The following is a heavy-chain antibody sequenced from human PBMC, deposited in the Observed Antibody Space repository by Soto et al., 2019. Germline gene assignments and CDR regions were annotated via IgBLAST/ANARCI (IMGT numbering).Heavy chain of an antibody. CDR2: IWYDGSNK. D-gene: IGHD3-22*01. Sequence: QVQLVESGGGVVQPGRSLRLSCAASGFTFSSYGMHWVRQAPGKGLEWVAVIWYDGSNKYYADSVKGRFTISRDNSKKTLYLKMNSLRAEDTAVYYCARDYDSSGYPRYYFDYWGQGTLVTVSS. CDR3: ARDYDSSGYPRYYFDY. J-gene: IGHJ4*02. CDR1: GFTFSSYG. V-gene: IGHV3-33*01.